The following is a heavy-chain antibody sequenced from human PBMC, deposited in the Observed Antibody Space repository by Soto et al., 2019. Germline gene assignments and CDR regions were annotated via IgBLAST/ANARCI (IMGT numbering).Heavy chain of an antibody. CDR3: ARGRYGDY. V-gene: IGHV1-18*01. J-gene: IGHJ4*02. CDR2: ISAHNGNT. Sequence: QVHLVRSGAEVKKPGASVKVSSKGFGYAFTPYGIPWVRKPPGQGLEWMAWISAHNGNTNYAQRSQGRVTVTRDTSTSTAYMELRSLRSDDTAVYYCARGRYGDYWGQGALVTVSS. D-gene: IGHD1-1*01. CDR1: GYAFTPYG.